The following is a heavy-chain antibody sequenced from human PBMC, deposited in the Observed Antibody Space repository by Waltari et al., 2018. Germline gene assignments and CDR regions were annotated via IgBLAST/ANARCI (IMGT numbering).Heavy chain of an antibody. J-gene: IGHJ4*02. CDR1: GFPFSSYS. Sequence: EVQLVESGGGLVQPGGSLSLSCPASGFPFSSYSMIWVRKAPGQGLEWVSYISSSSSTIYYADSVKGRFTISRDNAKNSLYLQMNSLRAEDTAVYYCARDPLYCSGGSCYSSFDYWGQGTLVTVSS. CDR3: ARDPLYCSGGSCYSSFDY. D-gene: IGHD2-15*01. V-gene: IGHV3-48*04. CDR2: ISSSSSTI.